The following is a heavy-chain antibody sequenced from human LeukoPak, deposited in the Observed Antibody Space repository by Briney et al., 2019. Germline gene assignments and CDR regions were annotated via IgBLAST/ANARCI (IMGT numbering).Heavy chain of an antibody. Sequence: GGSLRPSCAASGFTFSSYNMNWVRQAPGMGLEWVSHISTSGRTMYYADSVKGRFTISRDNAKNSLYLQMNSLRDEDTAVYYCVRDWPPLGWGQGTLVTVSS. CDR2: ISTSGRTM. CDR3: VRDWPPLG. V-gene: IGHV3-48*02. J-gene: IGHJ4*02. D-gene: IGHD3-3*01. CDR1: GFTFSSYN.